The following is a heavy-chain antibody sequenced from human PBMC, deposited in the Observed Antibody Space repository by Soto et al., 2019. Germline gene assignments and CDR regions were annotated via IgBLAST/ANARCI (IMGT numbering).Heavy chain of an antibody. CDR2: ISGSGGTT. Sequence: GGSLRLSGAASGFTFSSYSMSWVRQAPGKGLEWVSSISGSGGTTYYTDSVKGRFTISRDNSKNTLYLQMNSLRAEDTAEYYCARGYTNIDQWGQGTLVTFSS. D-gene: IGHD5-18*01. J-gene: IGHJ5*02. V-gene: IGHV3-23*01. CDR3: ARGYTNIDQ. CDR1: GFTFSSYS.